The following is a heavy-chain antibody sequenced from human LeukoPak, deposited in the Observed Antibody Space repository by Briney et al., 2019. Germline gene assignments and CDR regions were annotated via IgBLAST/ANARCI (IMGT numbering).Heavy chain of an antibody. Sequence: SGRSLRLSCAASGFTFSSYAMHWVRQAPGKGLEWVAVISYDGSNKYYADSVKGRFTISRDNSKNTLYLQMNSLRAEDTAVYYCARDSGDIQDGAYYFDYWGQGTLVTVSS. CDR3: ARDSGDIQDGAYYFDY. J-gene: IGHJ4*02. D-gene: IGHD5-12*01. CDR1: GFTFSSYA. V-gene: IGHV3-30*04. CDR2: ISYDGSNK.